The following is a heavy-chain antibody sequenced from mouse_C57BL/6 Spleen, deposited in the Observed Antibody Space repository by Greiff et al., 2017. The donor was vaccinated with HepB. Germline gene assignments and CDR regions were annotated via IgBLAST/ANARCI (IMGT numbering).Heavy chain of an antibody. V-gene: IGHV1-7*01. Sequence: QVQLKQSGAELAKPGASVKLSCKASGYTFTSYWMHWVKQRPGQGLEWIGYINPSSGYTKYNQKFKDKATLTADKSSSTAYMQLSSLTYEDSAVYYCARYSNYERWYFDVWGTGTTVTVSS. J-gene: IGHJ1*03. D-gene: IGHD2-5*01. CDR2: INPSSGYT. CDR1: GYTFTSYW. CDR3: ARYSNYERWYFDV.